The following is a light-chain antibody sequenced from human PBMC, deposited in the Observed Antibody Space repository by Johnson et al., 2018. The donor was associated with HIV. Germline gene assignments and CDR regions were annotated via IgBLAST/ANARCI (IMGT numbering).Light chain of an antibody. CDR3: GTWDNSLSTGAV. V-gene: IGLV1-51*02. CDR2: ENN. J-gene: IGLJ1*01. Sequence: QSVLTQPPSVSAAPGQKVTISCSGSSSNIGNNYVSWYQQLPGTAPKLLIYENNKRPSGIPDRFSGSKYGTSATLGIAGLQNGDEADYYCGTWDNSLSTGAVFAT. CDR1: SSNIGNNY.